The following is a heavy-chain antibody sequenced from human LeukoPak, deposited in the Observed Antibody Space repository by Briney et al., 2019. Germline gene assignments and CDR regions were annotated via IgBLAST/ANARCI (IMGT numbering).Heavy chain of an antibody. CDR1: GFTFDDYA. V-gene: IGHV3-9*01. CDR3: AKDIQLWAGMDV. Sequence: PGGSLRLSCAASGFTFDDYAMHWVRHAPGKGLEWVSGISWNSGSIGYADSVKGRFTISRGNAKNSLYLQMNSLRAEDTALYYCAKDIQLWAGMDVWGQGTTVTVSS. CDR2: ISWNSGSI. J-gene: IGHJ6*02. D-gene: IGHD5-18*01.